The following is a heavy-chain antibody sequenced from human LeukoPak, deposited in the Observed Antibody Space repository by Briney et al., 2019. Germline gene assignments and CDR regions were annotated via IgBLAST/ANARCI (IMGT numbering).Heavy chain of an antibody. Sequence: PSETLSLTCAVYGGSFSTYYWTWVRQPPGKGLEWIGDINHNTNTNYNPSLKSRVSISMDTSKNQFSLKLNSVTAADTAVYYCARGWGTHGFDFWGQGTPVTVS. V-gene: IGHV4-34*01. CDR1: GGSFSTYY. J-gene: IGHJ4*02. D-gene: IGHD7-27*01. CDR3: ARGWGTHGFDF. CDR2: INHNTNT.